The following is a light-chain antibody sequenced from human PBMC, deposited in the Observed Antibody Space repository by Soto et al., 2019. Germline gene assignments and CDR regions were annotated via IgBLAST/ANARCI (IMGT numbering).Light chain of an antibody. J-gene: IGLJ1*01. V-gene: IGLV2-14*01. CDR1: SNDVGGYNY. CDR3: SSYTSSSYTSSSTLYV. Sequence: QSALTQPASVSGSPGQSITISCTGTSNDVGGYNYVSWYQQYPGKAPKLMIYDVSNRPSGVSNRFSGSKSGNTASLTISGLHAEDEADYYCSSYTSSSYTSSSTLYVFGTGTKLTVL. CDR2: DVS.